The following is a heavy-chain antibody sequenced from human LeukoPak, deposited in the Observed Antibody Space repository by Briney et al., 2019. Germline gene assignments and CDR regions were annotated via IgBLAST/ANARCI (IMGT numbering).Heavy chain of an antibody. CDR2: IYYSGST. CDR1: GGSLSRYN. V-gene: IGHV4-59*01. J-gene: IGHJ4*02. CDR3: ASPCIVGAGTGRGFDY. D-gene: IGHD6-13*01. Sequence: PSETLSLTCTVSGGSLSRYNWSWVPQPPGKGMEWTGFIYYSGSTSYNPSLKRRVTISVDTSKNQFSLMLSSVTAADPAVYCCASPCIVGAGTGRGFDYWGQGTLVTVSS.